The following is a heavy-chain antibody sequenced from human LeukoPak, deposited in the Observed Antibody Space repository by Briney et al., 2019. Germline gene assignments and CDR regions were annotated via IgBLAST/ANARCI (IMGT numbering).Heavy chain of an antibody. CDR2: INHSGST. CDR3: ARGHTNYYDSSGCYLYYFDY. Sequence: SETLSLTCAVYGGSFSGYYWSWIRQPPGKGLEWIGEINHSGSTNYNPSLKSRVTISVDTSKNQFSLKLSSVTAADTAVYYCARGHTNYYDSSGCYLYYFDYWGQGTLVTVSS. J-gene: IGHJ4*02. D-gene: IGHD3-22*01. CDR1: GGSFSGYY. V-gene: IGHV4-34*01.